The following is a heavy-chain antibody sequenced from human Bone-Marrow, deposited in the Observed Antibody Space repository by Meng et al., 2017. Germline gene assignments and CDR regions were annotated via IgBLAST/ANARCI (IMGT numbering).Heavy chain of an antibody. D-gene: IGHD6-13*01. V-gene: IGHV3-64*01. J-gene: IGHJ4*02. Sequence: GESLKISCAASGFTFSSYAMHWVRQAPGKGLEYVSGISSYGDTTYYGTSVKGRFTISRDDSKNTLYLQMGNVRGEDMAVYYCASEYRSSWSYFDYWGPGALVTVSS. CDR3: ASEYRSSWSYFDY. CDR1: GFTFSSYA. CDR2: ISSYGDTT.